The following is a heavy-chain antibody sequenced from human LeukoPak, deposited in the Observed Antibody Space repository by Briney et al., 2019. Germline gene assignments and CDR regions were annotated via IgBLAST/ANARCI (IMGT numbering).Heavy chain of an antibody. CDR1: GLIVSTNY. CDR3: ARFLWFGEQADV. D-gene: IGHD3-10*01. V-gene: IGHV3-66*01. J-gene: IGHJ6*02. Sequence: GGSLRLSCAASGLIVSTNYMSWVRQAPGKGLEWVSVIYDGDKTYYAEFAKGRFTISRDNPKNMLHLQMNSLRVEDTALYYCARFLWFGEQADVWGQGTTVTVSS. CDR2: IYDGDKT.